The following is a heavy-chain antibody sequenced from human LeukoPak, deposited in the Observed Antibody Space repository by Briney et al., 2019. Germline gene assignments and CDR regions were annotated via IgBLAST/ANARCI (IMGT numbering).Heavy chain of an antibody. J-gene: IGHJ4*02. Sequence: PGGSLRLSCAASGFTFSSYEMNWVRQAPGKGLEWVSYISSSGSTIYYADSVKGRFTISRDNAKNSLYLQMNSLRAEDTAVYYCARDSTTVTTAWGYWGQGTLVTVSS. CDR1: GFTFSSYE. CDR3: ARDSTTVTTAWGY. CDR2: ISSSGSTI. D-gene: IGHD4-17*01. V-gene: IGHV3-48*03.